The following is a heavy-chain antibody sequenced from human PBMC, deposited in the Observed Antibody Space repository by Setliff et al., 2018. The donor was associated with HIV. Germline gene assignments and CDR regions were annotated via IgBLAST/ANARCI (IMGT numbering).Heavy chain of an antibody. Sequence: SETLSLTCTVSGGSTDSGSYYWAWIRQPPGKGLEWIGSMYYTGSTYYNPSLKSRVTISIDTSKNQFSLKLNSVTAADTAMYYCARHGRLSGSYWGGGDYWGQGTLVTVSS. D-gene: IGHD1-26*01. J-gene: IGHJ4*02. V-gene: IGHV4-39*01. CDR2: MYYTGST. CDR3: ARHGRLSGSYWGGGDY. CDR1: GGSTDSGSYY.